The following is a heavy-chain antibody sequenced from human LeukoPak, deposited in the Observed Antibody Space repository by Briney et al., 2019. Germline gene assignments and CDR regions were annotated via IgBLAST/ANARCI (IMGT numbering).Heavy chain of an antibody. CDR1: GFTFSSYA. V-gene: IGHV3-23*01. J-gene: IGHJ5*02. CDR3: AKDPDIVVVVAAWYNWFAP. Sequence: GGSLRLSCAASGFTFSSYAMSWARQAPGKGLEWVSAISGSGGSTYYADSVKGRFTISRDNSKNTLYLQMNSLRAEDTAVYYCAKDPDIVVVVAAWYNWFAPWGQGTLVTVPS. D-gene: IGHD2-15*01. CDR2: ISGSGGST.